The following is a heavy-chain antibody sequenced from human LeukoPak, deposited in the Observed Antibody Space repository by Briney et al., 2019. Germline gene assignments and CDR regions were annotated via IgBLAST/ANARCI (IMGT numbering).Heavy chain of an antibody. CDR3: ARITVAGSYYYYSMDV. J-gene: IGHJ6*02. D-gene: IGHD6-19*01. CDR1: GYTFTGYY. CDR2: INPNSGGT. Sequence: ASVKVSCKASGYTFTGYYMHWVRQAPGQGLEWMGWINPNSGGTNYAQKFQGRVTMTRDTSISTAYMELSRLRSDDTAVYYCARITVAGSYYYYSMDVWGQGTTVTVSS. V-gene: IGHV1-2*02.